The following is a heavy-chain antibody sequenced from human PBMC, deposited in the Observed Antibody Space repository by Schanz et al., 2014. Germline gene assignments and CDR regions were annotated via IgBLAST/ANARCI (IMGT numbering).Heavy chain of an antibody. J-gene: IGHJ4*02. D-gene: IGHD5-12*01. V-gene: IGHV1-18*01. Sequence: QVQLVQSGAEVKKPGASVRVSCKVSGYAFTTYGITWVRQAPGQGLEWMGWINGYNGHTLYARKFQGRVTMTTDTSTSTSYMELTSLRFDDTAVYYCARDFSAYGGNYFDYWGQGTLVTVSS. CDR1: GYAFTTYG. CDR3: ARDFSAYGGNYFDY. CDR2: INGYNGHT.